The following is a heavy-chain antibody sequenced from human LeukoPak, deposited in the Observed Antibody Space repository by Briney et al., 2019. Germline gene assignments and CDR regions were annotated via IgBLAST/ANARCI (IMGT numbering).Heavy chain of an antibody. D-gene: IGHD1-7*01. CDR2: VYYSGST. CDR1: GGSISTYY. V-gene: IGHV4-59*01. Sequence: KPSETLSLTCTVSGGSISTYYWSWIRQPPGKGLEWIGHVYYSGSTNYKPSLKSRVTISVDTSKNQFSLRLRSVTAADTAVYYCARVTGTTGGLTLYYFDYWGQGTLVTVSS. J-gene: IGHJ4*02. CDR3: ARVTGTTGGLTLYYFDY.